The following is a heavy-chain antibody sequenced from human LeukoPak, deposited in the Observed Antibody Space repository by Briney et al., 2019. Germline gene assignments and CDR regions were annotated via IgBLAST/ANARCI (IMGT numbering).Heavy chain of an antibody. D-gene: IGHD5-24*01. V-gene: IGHV3-30*04. CDR2: ISYDGSNK. Sequence: PGGSLRLSCAASGFSFRGYTMHWVRQAPGKGLEWVAVISYDGSNKYYADSVKGRFTISRDNSKNTLYLQMNSLRAEDTAVYYCXXXXRVEMATIPFDYWGQGTLVTVSS. CDR1: GFSFRGYT. J-gene: IGHJ4*02. CDR3: XXXXRVEMATIPFDY.